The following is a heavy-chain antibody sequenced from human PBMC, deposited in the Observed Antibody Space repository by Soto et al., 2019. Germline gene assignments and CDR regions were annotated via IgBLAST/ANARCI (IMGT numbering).Heavy chain of an antibody. CDR1: GLTFRDSY. CDR3: AKDPVSRGDYEGAFGY. V-gene: IGHV3-11*01. CDR2: ISSSGSTI. Sequence: PGGSPRLSCAASGLTFRDSYMSGSRKAQGKGLEWVSYISSSGSTIYYADSVKGRFTISRDNAKNSLYLQMNSLRAEDTAVYYCAKDPVSRGDYEGAFGYWGQGTLVTVSS. D-gene: IGHD4-17*01. J-gene: IGHJ4*02.